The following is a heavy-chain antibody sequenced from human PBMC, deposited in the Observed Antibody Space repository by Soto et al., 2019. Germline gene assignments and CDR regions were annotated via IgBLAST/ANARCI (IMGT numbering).Heavy chain of an antibody. CDR1: GFTFDDYA. V-gene: IGHV3-9*01. CDR2: ISWNSGSI. CDR3: AKGPQQPLGYYYYYYGMDV. Sequence: GGSLRLSCAASGFTFDDYAMHWVRQAPGKGLEWVSGISWNSGSIGYADSVKGRFTISRDNAKNSLYLQMNSLRAEDTALYYCAKGPQQPLGYYYYYYGMDVWGQGTTVTVSS. J-gene: IGHJ6*02. D-gene: IGHD6-13*01.